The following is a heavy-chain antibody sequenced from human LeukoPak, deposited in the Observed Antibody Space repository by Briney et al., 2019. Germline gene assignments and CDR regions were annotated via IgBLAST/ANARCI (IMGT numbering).Heavy chain of an antibody. CDR2: ITWNGGSV. V-gene: IGHV3-9*01. CDR1: GFTFDDHA. CDR3: AKGEILGGQTGWPSK. J-gene: IGHJ4*02. D-gene: IGHD3-9*01. Sequence: PGGSLRLSCAASGFTFDDHAMHWVRQAPGKGLEWVSGITWNGGSVGYADSVKGRFTVSRDNAKNLLFLQLDSVTAEDTAFYFCAKGEILGGQTGWPSKWGQGTLVTVS.